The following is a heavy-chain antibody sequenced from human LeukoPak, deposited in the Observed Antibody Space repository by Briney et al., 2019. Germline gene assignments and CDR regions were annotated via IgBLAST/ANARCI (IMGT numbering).Heavy chain of an antibody. CDR2: IYSDNT. CDR1: GFTVSSNS. CDR3: ARDRSYHDAFDI. V-gene: IGHV3-53*01. J-gene: IGHJ3*02. D-gene: IGHD1-26*01. Sequence: GGSLRLSCTVSGFTVSSNSMSWVRQAPGKGLEWVSFIYSDNTHYSDSVKGRFTISRDNSKNTLYLQMNSLRAEDTAVYYCARDRSYHDAFDIWGQGTMVTVSS.